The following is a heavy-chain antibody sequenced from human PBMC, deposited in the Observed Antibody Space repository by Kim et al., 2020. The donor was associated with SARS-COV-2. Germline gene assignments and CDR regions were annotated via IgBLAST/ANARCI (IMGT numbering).Heavy chain of an antibody. Sequence: SETLSLTCTVSGGSISSYYWSWIRQPPGKGLEWIGYIYYSGSTNYNPSLKSRVTISVDTSKNQFSLKLSSVTAADTAVYYCAREKVIGCSSTSCRTFDYWGQGTLVTVSS. D-gene: IGHD2-2*01. CDR1: GGSISSYY. V-gene: IGHV4-59*01. CDR3: AREKVIGCSSTSCRTFDY. CDR2: IYYSGST. J-gene: IGHJ4*02.